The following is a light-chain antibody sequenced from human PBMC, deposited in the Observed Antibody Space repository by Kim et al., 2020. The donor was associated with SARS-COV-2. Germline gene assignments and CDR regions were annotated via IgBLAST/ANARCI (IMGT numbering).Light chain of an antibody. CDR1: QTITDY. CDR2: SAS. J-gene: IGKJ2*01. Sequence: SASVGDSATITCRASQTITDYLNWYQAKPGKAPKLLIFSASRLQTGVPSRFSGSASGTDFTLTISSVQPEDFATYYCQQSYTVPYTFGQGTKLEI. V-gene: IGKV1-39*01. CDR3: QQSYTVPYT.